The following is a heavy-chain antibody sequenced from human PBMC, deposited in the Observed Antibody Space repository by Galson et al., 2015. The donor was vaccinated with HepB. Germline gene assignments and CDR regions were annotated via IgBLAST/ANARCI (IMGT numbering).Heavy chain of an antibody. Sequence: SLRLSCAASGFTFSSYEMNWVRQAPGKGLEWVSYISSSGSTIYYADSVKGRFTISRDNAKNSLYLQMNSLRAEDTAVYYCARALAAAGEVPFDYWGQGTLVTVSS. V-gene: IGHV3-48*03. D-gene: IGHD6-13*01. CDR3: ARALAAAGEVPFDY. CDR1: GFTFSSYE. CDR2: ISSSGSTI. J-gene: IGHJ4*02.